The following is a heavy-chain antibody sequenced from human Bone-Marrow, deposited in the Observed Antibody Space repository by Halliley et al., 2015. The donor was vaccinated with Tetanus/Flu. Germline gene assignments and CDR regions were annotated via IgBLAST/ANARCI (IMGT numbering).Heavy chain of an antibody. Sequence: TLSLTCTVSGGSIKSGGFYWSRIPPHPRKGPEWIGFIYYSGSTYYNPSLQSLVTISVDTSKNRFSLKLTSVTAADTAVYYCARGNYYYGSGAHFDYWGQGTLVTVSS. V-gene: IGHV4-31*01. J-gene: IGHJ4*02. CDR3: ARGNYYYGSGAHFDY. CDR1: GGSIKSGGFY. D-gene: IGHD3-10*01. CDR2: IYYSGST.